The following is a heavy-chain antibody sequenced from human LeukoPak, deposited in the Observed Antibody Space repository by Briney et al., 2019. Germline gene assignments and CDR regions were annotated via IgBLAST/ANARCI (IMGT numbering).Heavy chain of an antibody. Sequence: SETLSLTCTVSGGSISSGSYYWSWIRQPAGKGLEWIGRIYTSGSTNYNPSLKSRVTISVDTSKNQFSLKLSSVTAADAAVYYCARVRITIFGVVTNHDFDYWGQGTLVTVSS. CDR2: IYTSGST. J-gene: IGHJ4*02. V-gene: IGHV4-61*02. CDR1: GGSISSGSYY. CDR3: ARVRITIFGVVTNHDFDY. D-gene: IGHD3-3*01.